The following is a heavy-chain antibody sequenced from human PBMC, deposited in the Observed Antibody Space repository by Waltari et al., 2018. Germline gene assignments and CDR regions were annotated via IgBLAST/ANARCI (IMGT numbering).Heavy chain of an antibody. CDR2: IYTSGST. V-gene: IGHV4-61*02. CDR3: ARRIAAAGTFYYYYGMDV. D-gene: IGHD6-13*01. Sequence: QVQLQESGPGLVKPSQTLSLTCTVSGGSISSGSYYWSWIRQPAGKGLEWIGRIYTSGSTNYNPSLKSRVTISVDTSKNQFSLKLSSVTAADTAVYYCARRIAAAGTFYYYYGMDVWGQGTTVIVSS. J-gene: IGHJ6*02. CDR1: GGSISSGSYY.